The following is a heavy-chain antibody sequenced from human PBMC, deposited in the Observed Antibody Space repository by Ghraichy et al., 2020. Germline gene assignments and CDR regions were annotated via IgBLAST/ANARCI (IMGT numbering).Heavy chain of an antibody. CDR1: GGSISSYY. D-gene: IGHD5-12*01. J-gene: IGHJ4*02. Sequence: SETLSLTCTVSGGSISSYYWSWIRQPPGKGLEWIGYIYYSGSTNYNPSLKSRVTISVDTSKNQFSLKLSSVTAADTAVYYCASGYSGYDFDYWGQGTLVTVSS. CDR2: IYYSGST. V-gene: IGHV4-59*01. CDR3: ASGYSGYDFDY.